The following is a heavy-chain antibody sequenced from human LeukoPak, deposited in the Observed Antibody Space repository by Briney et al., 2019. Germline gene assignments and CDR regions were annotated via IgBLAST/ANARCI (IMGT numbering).Heavy chain of an antibody. Sequence: SETLSLTCTVSGGSISSYYWNWIRQPPGKGLERIGYVYYSGSTNYNPSLKSRVTISVDTSKNQFSLKLSSVTAADTAVYFCARQLRGEAVAGHLQPFDYWGQGTLVTVSS. J-gene: IGHJ4*02. CDR2: VYYSGST. D-gene: IGHD6-19*01. V-gene: IGHV4-59*08. CDR1: GGSISSYY. CDR3: ARQLRGEAVAGHLQPFDY.